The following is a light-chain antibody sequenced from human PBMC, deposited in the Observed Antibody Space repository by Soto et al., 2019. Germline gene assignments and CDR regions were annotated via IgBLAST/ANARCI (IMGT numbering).Light chain of an antibody. CDR3: LQYASFPRT. J-gene: IGKJ1*01. CDR2: TAS. Sequence: DIQMTQSPAVMFASVGDRVAITCRASQGIGNSLAWFQQKPGKAPKRLTYTASALQSGVPSRLSGSGSGTDFTLTISSLQPEDFATYYCLQYASFPRTFGEGTEVEIK. V-gene: IGKV1-17*03. CDR1: QGIGNS.